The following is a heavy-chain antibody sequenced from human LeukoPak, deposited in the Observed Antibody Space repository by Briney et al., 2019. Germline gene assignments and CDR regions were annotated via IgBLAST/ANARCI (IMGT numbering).Heavy chain of an antibody. Sequence: GGSLRLSCAASGFTFSSYNMNWVRQAPGKGLEWVSSISSSGSYIYYADSVKGRFTISRDNAKNSLYLQMNSLRAEDTAVYYWARVAGSRYYPDYWGKGTLVTVS. CDR1: GFTFSSYN. CDR2: ISSSGSYI. D-gene: IGHD3-22*01. V-gene: IGHV3-21*04. J-gene: IGHJ4*02. CDR3: ARVAGSRYYPDY.